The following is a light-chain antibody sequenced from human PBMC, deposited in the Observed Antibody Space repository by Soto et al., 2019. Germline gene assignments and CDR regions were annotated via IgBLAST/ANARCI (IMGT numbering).Light chain of an antibody. Sequence: DIQMTQSPSSLPASVGDRVTITCRASQSISSYLNWYQQKPGKAPKLLIYAASSLHSGVPSRFSGSGSGTDFTLTISSLQPEDSATYYCQQSYSTPAFGQGTKVEI. CDR3: QQSYSTPA. V-gene: IGKV1-39*01. CDR1: QSISSY. CDR2: AAS. J-gene: IGKJ1*01.